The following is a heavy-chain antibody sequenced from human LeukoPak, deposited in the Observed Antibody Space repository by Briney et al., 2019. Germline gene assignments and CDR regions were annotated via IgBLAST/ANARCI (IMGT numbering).Heavy chain of an antibody. CDR3: ARGRVDFWSGYYSSTVFDY. J-gene: IGHJ4*02. D-gene: IGHD3-3*01. Sequence: SQTRSLTCTVAGGSISSHYWSWIRQPPGKGLEWIGYIYYSGSPNYNPSLKSRVTISVDTSKNQFSLKLSSVTAADTVVYYCARGRVDFWSGYYSSTVFDYWGQGTLVTVSS. CDR1: GGSISSHY. CDR2: IYYSGSP. V-gene: IGHV4-59*11.